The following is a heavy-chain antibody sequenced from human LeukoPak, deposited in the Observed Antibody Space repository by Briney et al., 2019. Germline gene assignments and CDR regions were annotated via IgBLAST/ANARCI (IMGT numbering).Heavy chain of an antibody. CDR3: ARGGYYDSSGSRDAFDI. Sequence: SQTLSLTCTVSGGSISSGSYFWNWIRQPAGKGLEWIGRIYTSGSADYTPSLKSRVTISLDTSKNQFSLKLSSVTAADTAVYYCARGGYYDSSGSRDAFDIWGQGTMVTVSS. V-gene: IGHV4-61*02. D-gene: IGHD3-22*01. CDR2: IYTSGSA. CDR1: GGSISSGSYF. J-gene: IGHJ3*02.